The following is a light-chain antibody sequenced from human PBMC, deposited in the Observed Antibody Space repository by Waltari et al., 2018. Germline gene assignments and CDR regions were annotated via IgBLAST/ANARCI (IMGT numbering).Light chain of an antibody. V-gene: IGKV1-39*01. Sequence: DIQMTQSTSSLSASVGDRVTMSCRASQTIRQHLNWYQQKAGTAPRLLIYGASTLQSGVPSRFSGSGSGSHFTLNISSLQPEDFATYLCQQSAYTPFTFGGGTKVDIK. CDR1: QTIRQH. CDR2: GAS. J-gene: IGKJ4*01. CDR3: QQSAYTPFT.